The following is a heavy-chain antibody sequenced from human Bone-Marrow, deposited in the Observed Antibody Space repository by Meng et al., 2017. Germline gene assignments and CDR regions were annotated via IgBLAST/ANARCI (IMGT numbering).Heavy chain of an antibody. D-gene: IGHD1-26*01. V-gene: IGHV3-74*01. CDR3: AAAWELLPPGY. CDR1: GFTFRSYW. Sequence: EVQLVESGGGLVQPGGSLRLSCAASGFTFRSYWMRWVRQAPGKGLVWVSRTSRDGSDTVYADSVKGRFTMSRDNAKNTLYLQMNSLRAEDTAVYYCAAAWELLPPGYWGQGTLVTVSS. J-gene: IGHJ4*02. CDR2: TSRDGSDT.